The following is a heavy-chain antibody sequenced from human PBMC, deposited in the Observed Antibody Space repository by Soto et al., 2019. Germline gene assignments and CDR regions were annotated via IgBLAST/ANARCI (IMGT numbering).Heavy chain of an antibody. CDR3: AKGTTVTTIAFDI. CDR2: ISGSGGST. J-gene: IGHJ3*02. Sequence: GGSLRLSCAASGFTFGSYAVSWVRQAPGKGLEWVSAISGSGGSTYYADSVKGRFTISRDNSKNTLYLQMNSLRAEDTAVYYCAKGTTVTTIAFDIWGQGTMVTVSS. CDR1: GFTFGSYA. V-gene: IGHV3-23*01. D-gene: IGHD4-17*01.